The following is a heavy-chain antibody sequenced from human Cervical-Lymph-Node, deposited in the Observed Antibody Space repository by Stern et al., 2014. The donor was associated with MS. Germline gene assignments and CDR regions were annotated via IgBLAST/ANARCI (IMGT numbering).Heavy chain of an antibody. D-gene: IGHD3-16*01. V-gene: IGHV1-18*01. J-gene: IGHJ3*02. CDR2: ISPYNGNS. Sequence: DQLVESGAVLKKPGASMKVSCKASGYTFISHGISWVRQAPGQGLEWMGWISPYNGNSNYAQKFQDRVTMTTDTSTNTAYLELRGLRSDDTAMYYCSRSASDAFDIWGQGTMVTVSS. CDR1: GYTFISHG. CDR3: SRSASDAFDI.